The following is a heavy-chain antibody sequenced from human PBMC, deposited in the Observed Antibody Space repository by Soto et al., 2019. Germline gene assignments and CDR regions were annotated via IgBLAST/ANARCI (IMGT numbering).Heavy chain of an antibody. D-gene: IGHD3-16*01. CDR2: TYYRSKWYN. CDR1: GDSVSKNSAT. J-gene: IGHJ2*01. Sequence: QEQLQQSGPGLVKPSQTLSLTCAISGDSVSKNSATWNWIRQSPARGLEWLGRTYYRSKWYNDXPLSAQSRQTXXPXSXXNQSPLQLNAVTPEDTAVYYCARGSLRGGNWYLDLWGRGTLVTVSS. V-gene: IGHV6-1*01. CDR3: ARGSLRGGNWYLDL.